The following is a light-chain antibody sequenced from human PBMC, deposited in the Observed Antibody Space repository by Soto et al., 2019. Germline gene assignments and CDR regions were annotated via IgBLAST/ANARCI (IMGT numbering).Light chain of an antibody. Sequence: DIQMTQSPSTLSASVRDRVTITCRASQSISNWLAWYQQKPGKAPKLLIYDASSLESGVPSRFSGSGSGTEFTLTIRSLQPDDFALYSCHQRQSWPRTFGQGTTVDIK. J-gene: IGKJ1*01. CDR3: HQRQSWPRT. CDR2: DAS. V-gene: IGKV1-5*01. CDR1: QSISNW.